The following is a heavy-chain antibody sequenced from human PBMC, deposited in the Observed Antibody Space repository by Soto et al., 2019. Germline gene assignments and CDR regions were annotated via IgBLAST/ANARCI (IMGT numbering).Heavy chain of an antibody. CDR1: GYTFTSYG. Sequence: QVQLVQSGAEVKKPGASVKVSCKASGYTFTSYGISWVRQAPGQGLEWMGWISAYNGNTTYAQQLQGRVTLTTDTSTSTAYMELRSLRSDDTAVYYCARDGGLLWFGELSNWFDPWGQGTLVTVSS. J-gene: IGHJ5*02. D-gene: IGHD3-10*01. V-gene: IGHV1-18*01. CDR3: ARDGGLLWFGELSNWFDP. CDR2: ISAYNGNT.